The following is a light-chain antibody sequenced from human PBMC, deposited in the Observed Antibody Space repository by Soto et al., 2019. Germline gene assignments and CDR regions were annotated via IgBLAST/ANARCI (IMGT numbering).Light chain of an antibody. CDR3: QSYDTSLSGSV. CDR1: SSNIGAGYD. J-gene: IGLJ2*01. V-gene: IGLV1-40*01. CDR2: DHT. Sequence: QSVLTQPPSVSGAPGQRVTISCTGSSSNIGAGYDVHWYQQLPGTAPKLLIYDHTNRPSGVPDRFSGSKSGTSASLAITGLQAEDEADYYCQSYDTSLSGSVFGGGTKVTVL.